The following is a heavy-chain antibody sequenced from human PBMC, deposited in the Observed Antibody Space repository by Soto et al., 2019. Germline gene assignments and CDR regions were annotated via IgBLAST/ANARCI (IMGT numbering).Heavy chain of an antibody. V-gene: IGHV3-64*01. Sequence: PGGSLRLSFAASGFTFSSYAMHWVRQAPGKGLEYVSAISSNGGSTYYANSVKGRFTISRDNSKNTLYLQMGSLRAEDMAVYYCARGALCGGDCYFYYYYYMDVWGKGTTVTVSS. CDR3: ARGALCGGDCYFYYYYYMDV. CDR1: GFTFSSYA. J-gene: IGHJ6*03. D-gene: IGHD2-21*01. CDR2: ISSNGGST.